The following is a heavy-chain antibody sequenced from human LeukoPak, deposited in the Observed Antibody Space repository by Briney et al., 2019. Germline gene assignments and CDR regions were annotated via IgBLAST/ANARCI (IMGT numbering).Heavy chain of an antibody. V-gene: IGHV4-39*01. CDR3: SYDSSGYYYF. CDR2: ICYSGST. Sequence: SETLSLTCTVSGGSISSSSYYWGWIRQPPGKGLEWIGSICYSGSTYYNPSLKSRVTISVDTSKNQFSLKLSSVTAADTAVYYCSYDSSGYYYFWGQGTLVTVSS. CDR1: GGSISSSSYY. J-gene: IGHJ4*02. D-gene: IGHD3-22*01.